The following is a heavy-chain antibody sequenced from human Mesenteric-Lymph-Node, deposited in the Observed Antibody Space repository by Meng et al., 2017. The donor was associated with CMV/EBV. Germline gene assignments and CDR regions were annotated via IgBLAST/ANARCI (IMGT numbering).Heavy chain of an antibody. CDR3: AKAARVVVPAALDY. CDR2: IWYDGSNK. CDR1: GFTFSSYG. V-gene: IGHV3-33*06. D-gene: IGHD2-2*01. Sequence: GGPLRLSCAASGFTFSSYGMHWVRQAPGKGLEWVAVIWYDGSNKYYADSVKGRFTISRDNSKNTLYLQMNSLRAEDTAVYYCAKAARVVVPAALDYWGQGTLVTVSS. J-gene: IGHJ4*02.